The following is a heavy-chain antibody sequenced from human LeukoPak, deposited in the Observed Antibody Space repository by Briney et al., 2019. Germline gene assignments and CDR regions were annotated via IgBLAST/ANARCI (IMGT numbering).Heavy chain of an antibody. D-gene: IGHD3-3*01. CDR2: ISSSSSTI. Sequence: GGSLRLSCAASGFTFSSYSMNWVRQAPGKGLEWVSYISSSSSTIYYADSVKGRFTISRDNAKNSLYLQMNSLRAEDTAVYYCARHGVGYDFWSGYSTLFDYWGQGTLVTVSS. V-gene: IGHV3-48*04. CDR1: GFTFSSYS. J-gene: IGHJ4*02. CDR3: ARHGVGYDFWSGYSTLFDY.